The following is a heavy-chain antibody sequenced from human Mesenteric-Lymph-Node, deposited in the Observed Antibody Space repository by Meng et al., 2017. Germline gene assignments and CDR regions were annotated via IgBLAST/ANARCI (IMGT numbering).Heavy chain of an antibody. J-gene: IGHJ4*02. Sequence: RSGAEMRRPGAAMKIPGPASAHPLPAYPITGVRQAPGQRLELMGWINTGNGVTKYSQNFQGRVTITRDTSATTTYMELSSLRSEDTAVYYCATMSAEGVDYFDYWGQGTLVTVSS. V-gene: IGHV1-3*04. CDR1: AHPLPAYP. CDR2: INTGNGVT. CDR3: ATMSAEGVDYFDY. D-gene: IGHD2-8*01.